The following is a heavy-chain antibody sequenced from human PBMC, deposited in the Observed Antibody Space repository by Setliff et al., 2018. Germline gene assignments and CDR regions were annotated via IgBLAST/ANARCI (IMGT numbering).Heavy chain of an antibody. V-gene: IGHV4-59*01. D-gene: IGHD3-10*01. CDR3: ARDGDYFGSGNRFDP. Sequence: SETLSLTCTVSGGSINNYYWSWVRQPPGKGLEWLGCISYSGKTNYNPSLKSRVTMSVDTSKNQFSLKVDSVTAADTAMYYCARDGDYFGSGNRFDPWGQGTLVTVSS. J-gene: IGHJ5*02. CDR1: GGSINNYY. CDR2: ISYSGKT.